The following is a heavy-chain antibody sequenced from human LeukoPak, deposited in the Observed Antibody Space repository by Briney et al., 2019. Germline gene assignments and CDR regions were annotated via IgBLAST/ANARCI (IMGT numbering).Heavy chain of an antibody. D-gene: IGHD6-19*01. CDR2: INHSGIT. Sequence: PSETLSLTCVVYGGSFSGYYWSWIRQPPGKGLEWIGEINHSGITNYNPSLKSRVTISVDTSKNQFSLKLSSVTAADTAVYYCARGRYSSGWYSYYFDYWGQGTLVTVSS. CDR3: ARGRYSSGWYSYYFDY. J-gene: IGHJ4*02. V-gene: IGHV4-34*01. CDR1: GGSFSGYY.